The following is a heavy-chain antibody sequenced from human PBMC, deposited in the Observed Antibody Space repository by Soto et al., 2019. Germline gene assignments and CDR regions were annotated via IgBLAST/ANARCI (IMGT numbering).Heavy chain of an antibody. V-gene: IGHV5-51*01. CDR1: GYSFTSYW. CDR2: IYPGDSDT. J-gene: IGHJ4*02. D-gene: IGHD3-3*01. CDR3: ARQTQYDFWSGYRFFDY. Sequence: GESLKICCKGSGYSFTSYWIGWVRQMPGKGLEWMGIIYPGDSDTRYSPSFQGQVTISADKSISTAYLQWSSLKASDTAMYYCARQTQYDFWSGYRFFDYWGQGTLVTVSS.